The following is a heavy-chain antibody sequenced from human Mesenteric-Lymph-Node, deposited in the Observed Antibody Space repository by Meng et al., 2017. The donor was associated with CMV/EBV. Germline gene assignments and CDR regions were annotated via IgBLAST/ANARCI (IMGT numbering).Heavy chain of an antibody. CDR3: ARDLGDTAWIDY. D-gene: IGHD3-16*01. CDR2: INPSGYST. J-gene: IGHJ4*02. Sequence: ASVKVSCKASGNSFMHWVRQAPGQGLEWVGIINPSGYSTTYAPKFQGRVTMTRDTSTSTVYMELSSLRSEDTAVYYCARDLGDTAWIDYWGQGTPVTVSS. CDR1: GNSF. V-gene: IGHV1-46*01.